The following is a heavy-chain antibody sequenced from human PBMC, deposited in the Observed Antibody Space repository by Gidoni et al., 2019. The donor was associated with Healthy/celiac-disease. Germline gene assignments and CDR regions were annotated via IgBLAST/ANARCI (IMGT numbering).Heavy chain of an antibody. Sequence: QVQLVQSGAEVKKPGSLVKVSCKASGGTFSSYAISWVRQAPGQGLEWMGGIIPIFGTAHYAQKFQGRVTITADESTSTAYMELSSLRSEDTAVYYCARDVVVVAAIPPNWFDPWGQGTLVTVSS. CDR1: GGTFSSYA. V-gene: IGHV1-69*01. CDR3: ARDVVVVAAIPPNWFDP. D-gene: IGHD2-15*01. J-gene: IGHJ5*02. CDR2: IIPIFGTA.